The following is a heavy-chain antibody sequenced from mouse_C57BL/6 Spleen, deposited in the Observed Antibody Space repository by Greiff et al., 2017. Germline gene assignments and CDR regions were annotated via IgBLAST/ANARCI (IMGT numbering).Heavy chain of an antibody. Sequence: VQLQQPGAELVRPGSSVKLSCKASGYTFTSYWLHWVKQRPIQGLEWIGNIDPSDSETHYNQKFKDKATLTVDKSSSTAYMQLSSLTSEDSAVYYCARVGQYGNYFDYWGQGTTLTVSS. CDR3: ARVGQYGNYFDY. D-gene: IGHD2-1*01. CDR1: GYTFTSYW. V-gene: IGHV1-52*01. J-gene: IGHJ2*01. CDR2: IDPSDSET.